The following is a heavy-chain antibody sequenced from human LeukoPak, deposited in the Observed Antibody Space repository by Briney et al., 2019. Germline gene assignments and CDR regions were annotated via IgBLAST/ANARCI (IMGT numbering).Heavy chain of an antibody. J-gene: IGHJ3*02. D-gene: IGHD7-27*01. CDR3: ARMGKTNDAFDI. Sequence: ASVKVSCKASGYTFTSYDINWVRQATGQGLEWMGWMNPNSGNTGYAQKFQGRVTMTRNTSISTAYMELSSLRSEDTAVHYCARMGKTNDAFDIWGQGTMVTVSS. V-gene: IGHV1-8*01. CDR2: MNPNSGNT. CDR1: GYTFTSYD.